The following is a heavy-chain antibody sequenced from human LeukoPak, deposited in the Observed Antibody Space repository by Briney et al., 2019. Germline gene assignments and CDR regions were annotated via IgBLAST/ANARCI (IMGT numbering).Heavy chain of an antibody. CDR2: ISTSSSPI. V-gene: IGHV3-48*01. CDR3: AKDGMKGVTSLFDY. Sequence: AGGSLRLSCAASGFTFSTYSMNWVRQAPGKGLEWVSYISTSSSPIYYADSVKGRFTISRDNSKNTLYLQMNSLRAEDTAVYYCAKDGMKGVTSLFDYWGQGTLVTVSS. D-gene: IGHD3-10*01. J-gene: IGHJ4*02. CDR1: GFTFSTYS.